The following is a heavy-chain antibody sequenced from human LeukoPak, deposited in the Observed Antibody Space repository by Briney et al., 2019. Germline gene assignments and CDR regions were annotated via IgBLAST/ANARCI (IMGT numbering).Heavy chain of an antibody. V-gene: IGHV4-59*01. CDR1: GDSITSSY. Sequence: SETLSLTCTVSGDSITSSYWSWIRQPPGKGLECIGYIYYTGDSAYNPSLEGRVSMSLDTSNNQFSLKLKSVTAADTAVYYCAETARIPFSWGRGTLVTVSS. CDR3: AETARIPFS. D-gene: IGHD1-1*01. CDR2: IYYTGDS. J-gene: IGHJ5*02.